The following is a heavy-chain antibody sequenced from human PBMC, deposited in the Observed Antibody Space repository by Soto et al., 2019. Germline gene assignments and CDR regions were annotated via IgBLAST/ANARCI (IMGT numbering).Heavy chain of an antibody. CDR2: ISYGGSNK. Sequence: GGSLRLSCDTSGFTFSSYGMHWVRQAPGKGLEWVAVISYGGSNKYYADSVKGRFTISRDNSKNTLYLQMNSLRAEDTAVYYCAKGPYSSTIAWGQGTLVTVSS. V-gene: IGHV3-30*18. D-gene: IGHD6-13*01. CDR1: GFTFSSYG. J-gene: IGHJ5*02. CDR3: AKGPYSSTIA.